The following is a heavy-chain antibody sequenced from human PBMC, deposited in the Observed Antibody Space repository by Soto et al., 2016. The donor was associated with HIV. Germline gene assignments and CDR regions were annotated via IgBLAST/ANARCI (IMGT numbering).Heavy chain of an antibody. CDR2: TNWNGGST. V-gene: IGHV3-20*04. CDR1: GFTFDDYG. D-gene: IGHD1-20*01. J-gene: IGHJ6*03. CDR3: ARASQEGYNWNNNYNYYYYMDV. Sequence: EVQLVESGGGVVRPGGSLRLSCAASGFTFDDYGMSWVRQAPGKGLGWVSGTNWNGGSTGYAHSVKGRFTISRDNAKNSLYLQMNSLRGEDTALYYCARASQEGYNWNNNYNYYYYMDVWGKGPRSPSP.